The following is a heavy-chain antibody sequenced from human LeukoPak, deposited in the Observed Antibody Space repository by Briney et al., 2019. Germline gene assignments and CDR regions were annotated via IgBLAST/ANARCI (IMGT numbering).Heavy chain of an antibody. CDR1: GFTFSSYG. D-gene: IGHD2-2*02. CDR3: AKDPSYCSSTSCYTAYFQH. V-gene: IGHV3-30*02. J-gene: IGHJ1*01. Sequence: PGGSLRLSCAASGFTFSSYGMHWVRQAPGKGLEWVAVIRYDGSNKYYADSAKGRFTISRDNSKNTLYLQMNSLRAEDTAVYYCAKDPSYCSSTSCYTAYFQHWGQGTLVTVSS. CDR2: IRYDGSNK.